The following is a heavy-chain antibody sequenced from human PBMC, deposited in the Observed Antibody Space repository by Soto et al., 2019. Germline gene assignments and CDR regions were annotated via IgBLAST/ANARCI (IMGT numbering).Heavy chain of an antibody. J-gene: IGHJ4*02. CDR3: ARGLSTTIIRPNYYFDY. Sequence: QVQLQESGPGLVKPSQTLSLTCTVSGGSISSGDYYWSWIHQPPGKGLEWIGYIYHSGSTHYNPSLKSRVTISVDTSKNQFALKLTSVTAADTAVYYCARGLSTTIIRPNYYFDYWGQGTLVTVSS. CDR2: IYHSGST. CDR1: GGSISSGDYY. D-gene: IGHD4-4*01. V-gene: IGHV4-30-4*01.